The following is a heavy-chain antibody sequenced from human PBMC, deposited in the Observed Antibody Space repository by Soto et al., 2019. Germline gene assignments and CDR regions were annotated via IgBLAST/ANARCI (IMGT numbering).Heavy chain of an antibody. V-gene: IGHV3-30*18. J-gene: IGHJ6*03. D-gene: IGHD4-17*01. CDR2: ISYDGSNK. CDR1: GFTFSSYG. Sequence: QVHLVESGGGVVQPGRSLRLSCAASGFTFSSYGMQWVRQAPGKGLEWVAVISYDGSNKYYADSVKGRFTISRDNSKNTLYLQMNSLRAEDTAVYYCAKDQTTVTPAGYYYYYMDVWGKGTTVAVSS. CDR3: AKDQTTVTPAGYYYYYMDV.